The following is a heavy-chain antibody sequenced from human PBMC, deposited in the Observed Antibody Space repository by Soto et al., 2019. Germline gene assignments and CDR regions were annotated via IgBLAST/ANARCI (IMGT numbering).Heavy chain of an antibody. D-gene: IGHD3-10*01. V-gene: IGHV4-31*03. J-gene: IGHJ4*02. CDR2: IYYSGST. Sequence: SETLSLTCTVSGGSISSGGYYWSWIRQHPGRGLEWIGYIYYSGSTYYNPSLKSRVTISVDTSKNQFSLKLNSVTAADTAVYYCARTSTGEFFFDYWGQGTLVTVSS. CDR3: ARTSTGEFFFDY. CDR1: GGSISSGGYY.